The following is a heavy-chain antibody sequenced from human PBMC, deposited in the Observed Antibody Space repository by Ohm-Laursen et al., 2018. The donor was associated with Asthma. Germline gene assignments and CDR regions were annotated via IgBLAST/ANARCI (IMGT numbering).Heavy chain of an antibody. Sequence: SDTLSLTCTVSGGSISSYFWGWIRQSPGKGLEWIGSMYYIGSPKYNLSLESRVTMSVDTSKNQFSLRLSSLTAADTAVYYCARDTVNAFKNWGQGLMVTVSS. CDR3: ARDTVNAFKN. J-gene: IGHJ3*02. CDR2: MYYIGSP. D-gene: IGHD4-17*01. CDR1: GGSISSYF. V-gene: IGHV4-59*01.